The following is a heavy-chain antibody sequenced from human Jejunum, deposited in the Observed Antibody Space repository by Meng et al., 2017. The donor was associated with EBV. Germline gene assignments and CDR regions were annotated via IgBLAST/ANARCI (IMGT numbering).Heavy chain of an antibody. CDR3: ARVNGYCSEGTCYYLEY. J-gene: IGHJ4*02. Sequence: QVRLQESGPGLLXPXXXXXLTXVXXXGSISGGGYYWSWIRQPPGKGLEWIGYIHYNGATYYNPSLKSRLTMAVDTSKNQFSLKLSSVTAADTAVYYCARVNGYCSEGTCYYLEYWGQGTLVTVS. CDR1: XGSISGGGYY. CDR2: IHYNGAT. D-gene: IGHD2-15*01. V-gene: IGHV4-30-4*01.